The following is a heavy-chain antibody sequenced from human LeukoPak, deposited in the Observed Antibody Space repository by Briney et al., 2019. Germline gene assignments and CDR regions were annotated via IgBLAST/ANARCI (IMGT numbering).Heavy chain of an antibody. CDR1: GFPFSSYA. D-gene: IGHD2-21*01. V-gene: IGHV3-23*01. J-gene: IGHJ3*02. CDR3: AKDLILWWWGAFDI. Sequence: PGGSLRLSCASSGFPFSSYAMTWVRQAPGKGLDWVSAISGSGGSTYYADSVKGRFTISRDNSKNTLYLQMNSLRAEDTAVYYCAKDLILWWWGAFDIWGQGTMVTVSS. CDR2: ISGSGGST.